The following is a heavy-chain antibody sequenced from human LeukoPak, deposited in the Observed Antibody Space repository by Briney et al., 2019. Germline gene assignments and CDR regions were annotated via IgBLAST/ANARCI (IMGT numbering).Heavy chain of an antibody. D-gene: IGHD4-23*01. Sequence: PGGSLRLSCAASGFTFSNYWMHWVRQVPGKGLMWVSRICTDGSTTTYADSVRGRFTISRDNDKNTLSLQMNSLRGEDTAVYYCARDKYGGNSSAFDIWGQGTLVTVSS. CDR3: ARDKYGGNSSAFDI. CDR1: GFTFSNYW. J-gene: IGHJ3*02. V-gene: IGHV3-74*01. CDR2: ICTDGSTT.